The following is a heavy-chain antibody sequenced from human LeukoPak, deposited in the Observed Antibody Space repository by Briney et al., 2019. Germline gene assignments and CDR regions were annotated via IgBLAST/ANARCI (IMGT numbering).Heavy chain of an antibody. J-gene: IGHJ5*02. CDR3: ARGRAAGLLDWFDP. V-gene: IGHV3-23*01. CDR1: GFTFSRYT. CDR2: IVASYVGT. Sequence: GGSLRLSCAASGFTFSRYTMAWVRQAPGKGLEWVASIVASYVGTYYVDSVKGRFVVSRDNSKNTLYLQMDRLRLEDAAMYFCARGRAAGLLDWFDPWGPGTLVTVSS. D-gene: IGHD6-19*01.